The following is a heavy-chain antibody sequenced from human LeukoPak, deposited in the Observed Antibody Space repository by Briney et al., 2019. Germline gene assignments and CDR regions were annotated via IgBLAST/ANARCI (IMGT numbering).Heavy chain of an antibody. CDR3: TRLRNYGPGNYDL. CDR2: INWSGGST. CDR1: GFTFNDAD. V-gene: IGHV3-20*04. J-gene: IGHJ2*01. D-gene: IGHD3-10*01. Sequence: GGSLRLSCAVSGFTFNDADMSWVRQAPGKGLEWVAAINWSGGSTGYADSVKGRFTISRDNAKNSLYLQMNSLRAEDTALYYCTRLRNYGPGNYDLWGRGTLVTVSS.